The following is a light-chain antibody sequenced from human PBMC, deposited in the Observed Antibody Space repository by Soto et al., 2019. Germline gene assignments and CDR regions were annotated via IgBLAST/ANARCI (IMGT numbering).Light chain of an antibody. CDR2: EVS. J-gene: IGLJ1*01. V-gene: IGLV2-14*01. CDR3: FSYTSSTAYV. CDR1: SSDVGGYKY. Sequence: QSVLTQPASVSGSPGQSITISCTGTSSDVGGYKYVSWYQLHPGKAPKLMIYEVSNRPSGISNRFSASKSDNTASLTISGLQAEDEADYYCFSYTSSTAYVFGTGTKLTVL.